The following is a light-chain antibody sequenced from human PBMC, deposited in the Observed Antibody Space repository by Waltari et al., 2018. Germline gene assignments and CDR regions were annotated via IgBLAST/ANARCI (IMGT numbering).Light chain of an antibody. Sequence: ETIMTQSPAILSVSPGETATLSCRASKSIGNNLAWYQQPPGQATRLLIYVASSRGTGIPARFVGAGSGTYFTLTISSLQSEDFAVYYCQQYNEWPYTFGQGTKVDLK. CDR2: VAS. V-gene: IGKV3-15*01. CDR3: QQYNEWPYT. J-gene: IGKJ2*01. CDR1: KSIGNN.